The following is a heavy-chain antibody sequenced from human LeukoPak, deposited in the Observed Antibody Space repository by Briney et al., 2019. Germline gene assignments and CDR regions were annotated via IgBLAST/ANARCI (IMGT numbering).Heavy chain of an antibody. J-gene: IGHJ4*02. CDR3: AKDIRGSGWYVFDY. D-gene: IGHD6-19*01. CDR1: GFTFSSYT. V-gene: IGHV3-21*04. CDR2: ISSSSSHI. Sequence: GGSLRLSCAASGFTFSSYTMTWVRQAPGKGLEWVSSISSSSSHIYYADSVKGRFTISRDNAESSLYLQMNSLRAEDMALYYCAKDIRGSGWYVFDYWGQGTLVTVSS.